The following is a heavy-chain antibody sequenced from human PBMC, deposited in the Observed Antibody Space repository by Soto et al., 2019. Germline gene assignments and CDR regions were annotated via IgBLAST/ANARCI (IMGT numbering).Heavy chain of an antibody. CDR3: ARGLHTFYYYYMDV. V-gene: IGHV1-3*01. Sequence: QVQLVQSGAEVKKPGASVKVSCKASGYTFNSYGMHWVRQAPGQRLEWMGWINAGNGNTKYSQKFQGRVTITRDTSASTAYMELSSLRSEDTAVYHCARGLHTFYYYYMDVWGKGTTVTVSS. D-gene: IGHD5-12*01. CDR2: INAGNGNT. J-gene: IGHJ6*03. CDR1: GYTFNSYG.